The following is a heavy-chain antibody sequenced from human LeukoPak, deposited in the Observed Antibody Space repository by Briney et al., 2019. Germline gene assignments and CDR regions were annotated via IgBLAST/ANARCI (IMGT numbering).Heavy chain of an antibody. J-gene: IGHJ3*02. Sequence: GASVKVSCKASGYTFTSYYMHWVRQAPGQGLEWMGGIIPIFGTANYAQKFQGRVTITADKSTSTAYMELSSLRSEDTAVYYCARAGRVGESRDDAFDIWGQGTMVTVSS. D-gene: IGHD1-26*01. CDR3: ARAGRVGESRDDAFDI. CDR2: IIPIFGTA. CDR1: GYTFTSYY. V-gene: IGHV1-69*06.